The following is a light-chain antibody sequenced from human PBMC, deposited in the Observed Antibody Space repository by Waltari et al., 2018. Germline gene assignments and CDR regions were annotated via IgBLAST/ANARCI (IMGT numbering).Light chain of an antibody. V-gene: IGKV1-16*01. CDR3: QQYNSAPIFT. J-gene: IGKJ3*01. CDR2: HAT. CDR1: QGISSN. Sequence: DIQMTQSPSSLSASEGDTVTITCRASQGISSNLAWYQQKPGKAPKPLIYHATNLESGVPSRFSGSGSGTEVTLTITSLQPEDFATYYCQQYNSAPIFTFGPGTKLDIK.